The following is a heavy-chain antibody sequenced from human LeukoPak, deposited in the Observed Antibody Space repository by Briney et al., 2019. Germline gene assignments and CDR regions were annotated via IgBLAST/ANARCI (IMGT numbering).Heavy chain of an antibody. D-gene: IGHD3-9*01. V-gene: IGHV3-11*01. J-gene: IGHJ3*02. Sequence: LSLTCTVSGGSISSYYWSWIRQPAGKGLEWVSYISSSGSTIYYADSVKGRFTISRDNAKNSLYLQMNSLRAEDTAVYYCARVCYDILTGYSDAFDIWGQGTMVTVSS. CDR2: ISSSGSTI. CDR3: ARVCYDILTGYSDAFDI. CDR1: GGSISSYY.